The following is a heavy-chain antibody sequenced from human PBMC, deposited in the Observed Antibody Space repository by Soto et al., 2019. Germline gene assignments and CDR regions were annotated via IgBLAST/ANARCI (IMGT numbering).Heavy chain of an antibody. J-gene: IGHJ4*02. Sequence: GGSLRLSCAASGFTFSDHYMDWVRQAPGKGLEWVVRTRNKANSYTAEYAASVKGRFTISRDDSKNSLYLQMNSRKTEDTAVYYCARDLGSGWSYWGQGTLVTVSS. V-gene: IGHV3-72*01. D-gene: IGHD6-19*01. CDR3: ARDLGSGWSY. CDR1: GFTFSDHY. CDR2: TRNKANSYTA.